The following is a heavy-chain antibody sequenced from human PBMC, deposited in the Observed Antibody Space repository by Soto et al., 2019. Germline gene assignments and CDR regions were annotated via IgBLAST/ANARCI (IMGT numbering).Heavy chain of an antibody. Sequence: SETLSLTCTVSGGSISNYYWSWIRQPPGKGLEWIGYIYYSGSTNYNPSLKSRVTILVDTSKNQFSLKLKSVTAADTAVYYCARAPTHYDRLSPRSGHFDYWGQGTLVTVSS. J-gene: IGHJ4*02. CDR1: GGSISNYY. D-gene: IGHD3-3*01. CDR3: ARAPTHYDRLSPRSGHFDY. CDR2: IYYSGST. V-gene: IGHV4-59*01.